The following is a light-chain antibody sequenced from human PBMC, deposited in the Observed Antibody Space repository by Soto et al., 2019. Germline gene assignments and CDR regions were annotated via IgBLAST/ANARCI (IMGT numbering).Light chain of an antibody. J-gene: IGKJ1*01. Sequence: IALTQSPGTLSLSPGARATLCCRASQSVSSSLAWYQQKPGQAPRLLIYGASSRATGIPDRFSGSGSGTDFTLTISRLEPEDFAVYYCQQYGSSRWTFGQGTKVDIK. V-gene: IGKV3-20*01. CDR1: QSVSSS. CDR3: QQYGSSRWT. CDR2: GAS.